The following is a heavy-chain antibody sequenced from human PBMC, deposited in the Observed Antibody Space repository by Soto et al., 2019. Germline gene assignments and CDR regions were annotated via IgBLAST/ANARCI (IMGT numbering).Heavy chain of an antibody. V-gene: IGHV1-2*02. CDR3: ARGPAYTPDAFDI. CDR2: INPNSGGT. D-gene: IGHD2-2*01. CDR1: GYTFTGYY. J-gene: IGHJ3*02. Sequence: ASVKVSCKASGYTFTGYYMHWVRQAPGQGLEWMGWINPNSGGTNYAQKFQGRVTMTRDTSTSTVYMELSSLRSEDTAVYYCARGPAYTPDAFDIWGQGTMVTVSS.